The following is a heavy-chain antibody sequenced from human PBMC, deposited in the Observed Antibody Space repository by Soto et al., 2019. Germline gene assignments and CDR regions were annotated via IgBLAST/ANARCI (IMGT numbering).Heavy chain of an antibody. D-gene: IGHD5-18*01. CDR2: IFPSDSDT. CDR3: AQKDKSGYFYWFDP. Sequence: GESLKISCRTSGYRFTSYWISWVRQMPGKGLEWMGIIFPSDSDTRYSPSFQGHVTISADRSTSTVFLQWASLKASDTAVYFCAQKDKSGYFYWFDPWGQGTLVTVSS. J-gene: IGHJ5*02. V-gene: IGHV5-51*01. CDR1: GYRFTSYW.